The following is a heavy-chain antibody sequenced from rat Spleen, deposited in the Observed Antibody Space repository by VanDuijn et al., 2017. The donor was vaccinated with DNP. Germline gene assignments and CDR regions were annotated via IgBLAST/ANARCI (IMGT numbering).Heavy chain of an antibody. CDR1: GFTFSDYN. V-gene: IGHV5-7*01. CDR3: TTLITFMSG. CDR2: ISYDGSST. J-gene: IGHJ4*01. Sequence: EVQLVESGGGLVQPGRSLKLSCAASGFTFSDYNMAWVRQAPKKGLEWVATISYDGSSTYYRDSVKGRFTISRDNAKSSLFLQMDSLRSEDTATYYCTTLITFMSGWSQGTSVTVSS. D-gene: IGHD1-1*01.